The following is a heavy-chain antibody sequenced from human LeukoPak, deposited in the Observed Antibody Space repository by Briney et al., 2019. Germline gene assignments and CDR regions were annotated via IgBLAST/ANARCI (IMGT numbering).Heavy chain of an antibody. J-gene: IGHJ5*02. CDR3: ARRGYGPVSPGFDP. V-gene: IGHV4-59*08. D-gene: IGHD4-17*01. CDR1: GGSISSYY. Sequence: SETLSLTCTVSGGSISSYYWSWIRQPPGKGLEWIGYIYYSGSTNYNPSLKSRVTISVDTSKNQFSLKLSSVTAADTAVYYCARRGYGPVSPGFDPWGQGTLVTVSS. CDR2: IYYSGST.